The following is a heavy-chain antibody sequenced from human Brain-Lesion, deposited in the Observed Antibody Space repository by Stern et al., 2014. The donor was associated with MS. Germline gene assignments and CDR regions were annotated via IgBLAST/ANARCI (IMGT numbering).Heavy chain of an antibody. J-gene: IGHJ5*02. CDR1: GGSVSSTSYA. V-gene: IGHV4-39*01. D-gene: IGHD2-15*01. CDR2: ISYSGNT. CDR3: AGEEDIRYCSGGSCTGNWFDP. Sequence: QLVESGPGLVKPSETLSLTCTVAGGSVSSTSYAWAWIRQPPGKGLEWIGTISYSGNTYYSPSLKSRLTISLDTSKHQFSLQLRSVTAADTAVYYCAGEEDIRYCSGGSCTGNWFDPWGQGTLVTVSS.